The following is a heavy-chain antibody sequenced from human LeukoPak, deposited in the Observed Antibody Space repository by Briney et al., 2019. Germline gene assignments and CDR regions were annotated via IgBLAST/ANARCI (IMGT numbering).Heavy chain of an antibody. CDR1: GFTFDDYS. V-gene: IGHV3-9*01. CDR3: AKGTSSGWYLIAFDI. Sequence: GGSLSLSCAASGFTFDDYSMHWVRQAPGKGLEWVAGISWNSGSIGYADSVKGRFTISRDNAKNSLYLQMNSLRAEDTALYYCAKGTSSGWYLIAFDIWGQGTMVTVSS. J-gene: IGHJ3*02. D-gene: IGHD6-19*01. CDR2: ISWNSGSI.